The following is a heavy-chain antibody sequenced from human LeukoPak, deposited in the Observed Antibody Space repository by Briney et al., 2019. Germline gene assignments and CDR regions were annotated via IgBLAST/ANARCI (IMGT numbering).Heavy chain of an antibody. Sequence: GGSLRLSCAASGFTFSTYWMSWVRQAPGTGLEWVASIKQDGSEKSYVDSVKGRFTISRDNAKNSLYLQMNSLRAEDTAMYYCARGGYQLLWYWGQGTLATVSS. CDR2: IKQDGSEK. V-gene: IGHV3-7*04. CDR1: GFTFSTYW. J-gene: IGHJ4*02. D-gene: IGHD2-2*01. CDR3: ARGGYQLLWY.